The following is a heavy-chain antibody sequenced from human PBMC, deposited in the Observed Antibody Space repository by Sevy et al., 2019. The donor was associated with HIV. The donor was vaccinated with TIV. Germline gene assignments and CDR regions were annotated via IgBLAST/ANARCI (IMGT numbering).Heavy chain of an antibody. D-gene: IGHD3-3*01. CDR3: AREGDSDFWSGYRPDYYYYGMDV. V-gene: IGHV3-21*01. Sequence: GGSLRLSCAASGFTFSSYSMNWVRQAPGKGLEWVSSISSSSSYIYYADSVKGRFTISRDNAKNSLYLQLNSLRAEDTAVYYCAREGDSDFWSGYRPDYYYYGMDVWGQGTTVTVSS. CDR1: GFTFSSYS. J-gene: IGHJ6*02. CDR2: ISSSSSYI.